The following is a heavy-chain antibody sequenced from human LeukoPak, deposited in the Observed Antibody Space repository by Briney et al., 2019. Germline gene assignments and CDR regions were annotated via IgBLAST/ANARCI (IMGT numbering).Heavy chain of an antibody. Sequence: ASVKVSCKASGYTFTSYGISWVRQAPGQGLEWMGWISAYNGNTNYAQKLQGRVTMTTDTSTSTAYMELRSLRSDDTAVYYCARVGPLLKWLLQPAPRRWFDPWGQGTLVTVSS. CDR1: GYTFTSYG. D-gene: IGHD3-3*01. J-gene: IGHJ5*02. CDR3: ARVGPLLKWLLQPAPRRWFDP. CDR2: ISAYNGNT. V-gene: IGHV1-18*01.